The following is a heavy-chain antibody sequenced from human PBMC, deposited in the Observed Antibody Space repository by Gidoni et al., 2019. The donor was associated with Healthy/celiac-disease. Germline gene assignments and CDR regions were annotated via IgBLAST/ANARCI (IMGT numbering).Heavy chain of an antibody. CDR2: ICVSGGST. V-gene: IGHV3-23*01. J-gene: IGHJ4*02. CDR1: GFTFSNYT. Sequence: EVQLLESGGGLVEPGGSLRRPCGAPGFTFSNYTMSWVRQAPGKGLEGFSAICVSGGSTSSAYSVKGRFTISRDNSTNPLYLQMNSLRAEDTAVYYCAKGLVWEPPLYWGQGTLVTVSS. CDR3: AKGLVWEPPLY. D-gene: IGHD1-26*01.